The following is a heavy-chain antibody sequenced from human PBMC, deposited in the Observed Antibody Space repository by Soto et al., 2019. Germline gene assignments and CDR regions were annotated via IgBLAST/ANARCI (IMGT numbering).Heavy chain of an antibody. CDR1: GYTFTSYY. J-gene: IGHJ4*02. CDR2: INPSGGSI. Sequence: ASVKVSCKASGYTFTSYYMHWVRQAPGQGLEWMGIINPSGGSISYAQKFQGRVTMTRDTSTSTVYMELSSLRSEDTAVYYCARALITMIVVVITPFDYWGQGTLVTVSS. CDR3: ARALITMIVVVITPFDY. D-gene: IGHD3-22*01. V-gene: IGHV1-46*01.